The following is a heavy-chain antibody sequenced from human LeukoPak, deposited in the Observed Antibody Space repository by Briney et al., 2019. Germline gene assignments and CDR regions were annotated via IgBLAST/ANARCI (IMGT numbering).Heavy chain of an antibody. V-gene: IGHV1-18*01. D-gene: IGHD6-6*01. CDR3: ARDLMVVAYTSKGVAAQDAFDI. CDR1: GYTFTSYG. J-gene: IGHJ3*02. Sequence: ASVKVSCKASGYTFTSYGISWVRQAPGQGLEWMGWISAYNGNTNYARKLQGRVTMTTDTSTSTAYMELRSLRSDDTAVYYCARDLMVVAYTSKGVAAQDAFDIWGQGTMVTVSS. CDR2: ISAYNGNT.